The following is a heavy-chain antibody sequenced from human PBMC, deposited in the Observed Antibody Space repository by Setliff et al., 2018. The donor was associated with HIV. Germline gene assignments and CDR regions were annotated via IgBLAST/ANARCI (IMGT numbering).Heavy chain of an antibody. CDR3: ARVNYPSLSSSWYRLDHYYYMDV. J-gene: IGHJ6*03. CDR2: ISGYNGKT. D-gene: IGHD6-13*01. CDR1: GYPFTSYA. Sequence: ASVKVSCKTSGYPFTSYALTWVRQAPGQGLEWMGWISGYNGKTNYPQKLQGRLTMTTDTSTSTVYMELRSLRSDDTAMYYCARVNYPSLSSSWYRLDHYYYMDVWGKGTMVTVSS. V-gene: IGHV1-18*01.